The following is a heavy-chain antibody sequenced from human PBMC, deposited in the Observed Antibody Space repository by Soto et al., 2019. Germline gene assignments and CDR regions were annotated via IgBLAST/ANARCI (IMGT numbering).Heavy chain of an antibody. V-gene: IGHV3-23*01. CDR3: AKGARGYSPATMDV. CDR1: EFSFGGYA. J-gene: IGHJ6*02. Sequence: EVQLLESGGGLAQPGGSLRLSCAASEFSFGGYAMSWVRQAPGKGLEWVSGISGSGATTFYADSVKGRFTISRDNSKNTRYLQMNSLRAEDTAVYFCAKGARGYSPATMDVWGQGTTVTVS. D-gene: IGHD5-18*01. CDR2: ISGSGATT.